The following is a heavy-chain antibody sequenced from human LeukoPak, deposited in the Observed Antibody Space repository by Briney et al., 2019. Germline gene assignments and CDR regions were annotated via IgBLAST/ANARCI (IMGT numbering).Heavy chain of an antibody. CDR2: IKSKTDGGTT. Sequence: GGSLRLSCAASGFTFSNAWMSWVRQAPGKGLEWVGRIKSKTDGGTTDYAAPVKGRFTISRDDSKNTLYLQMNSLKTEDTAVYYCTTALTYYYDSSGYYSFDYWGQGTLVTVSS. CDR3: TTALTYYYDSSGYYSFDY. D-gene: IGHD3-22*01. J-gene: IGHJ4*02. V-gene: IGHV3-15*01. CDR1: GFTFSNAW.